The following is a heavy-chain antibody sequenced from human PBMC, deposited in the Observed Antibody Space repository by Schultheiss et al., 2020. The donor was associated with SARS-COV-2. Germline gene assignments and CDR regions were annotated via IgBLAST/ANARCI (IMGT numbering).Heavy chain of an antibody. D-gene: IGHD3-9*01. J-gene: IGHJ4*02. CDR2: ISSSSSYI. CDR3: ARDQLRYFDWPSYYFDY. Sequence: GGSLRLSCAASGFTFSSYSMNWVRQAPGKGLEWVSSISSSSSYIYYADSVKGRFTISRDNSKNTLYLQMNSLRAEDTAVYYCARDQLRYFDWPSYYFDYWGQGTLVTVSS. V-gene: IGHV3-21*01. CDR1: GFTFSSYS.